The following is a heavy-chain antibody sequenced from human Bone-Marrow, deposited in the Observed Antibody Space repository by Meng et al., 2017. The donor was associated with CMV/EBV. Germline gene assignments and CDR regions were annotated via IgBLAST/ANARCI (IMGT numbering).Heavy chain of an antibody. CDR3: ARGPAAGYYFDY. D-gene: IGHD6-13*01. V-gene: IGHV1-46*01. CDR2: INPSGGST. CDR1: GYTFTSYG. Sequence: ASVKVSCKASGYTFTSYGISWVRQAPGQGLEWMGIINPSGGSTSYAQKFQGRVTMTRDTSTSTVYMELSSLRSEDTAVYYCARGPAAGYYFDYWGQGTLVTFSS. J-gene: IGHJ4*02.